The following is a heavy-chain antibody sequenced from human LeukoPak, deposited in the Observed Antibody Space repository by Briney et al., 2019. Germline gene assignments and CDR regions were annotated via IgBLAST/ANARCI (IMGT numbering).Heavy chain of an antibody. CDR3: AKDLRRDFCSGYQYYYYYMDV. J-gene: IGHJ6*03. CDR2: ISASGGYT. CDR1: GFTFTSYG. Sequence: GGSLRLSCAASGFTFTSYGMTWVRQAPGKGLEWVSAISASGGYTYYADSVKGRFTISRDNSMHTLDLQMNSLRAEDTALYYCAKDLRRDFCSGYQYYYYYMDVWGKGTTVTVS. V-gene: IGHV3-23*01. D-gene: IGHD3-3*01.